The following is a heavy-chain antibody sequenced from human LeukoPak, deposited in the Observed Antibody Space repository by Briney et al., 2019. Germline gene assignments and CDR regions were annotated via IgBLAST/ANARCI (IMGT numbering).Heavy chain of an antibody. CDR1: GGSISSGGYS. V-gene: IGHV4-30-2*01. D-gene: IGHD3-22*01. Sequence: SETLSLTCAVSGGSISSGGYSWSWIRQPPGKGLEWIGYIYHSGSTYYNPSLKSRVTISVDRSKDQFSLKLSSVTAADTAVYYCARGDSRQGGYFDYWGQGTLVTVSS. J-gene: IGHJ4*02. CDR3: ARGDSRQGGYFDY. CDR2: IYHSGST.